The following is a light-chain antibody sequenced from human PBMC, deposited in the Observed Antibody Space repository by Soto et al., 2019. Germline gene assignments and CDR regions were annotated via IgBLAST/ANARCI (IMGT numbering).Light chain of an antibody. J-gene: IGKJ4*01. CDR1: QSISTY. CDR2: AAS. V-gene: IGKV1-39*01. CDR3: QQSYSSPPLT. Sequence: DIPMTQSPSSLSVSVGDRVTLTCRASQSISTYLNWYQQIPGKAPKLLIYAASSLQRGVPSRFSGSGSGTDFTLTISSLHPEDFATYYCQQSYSSPPLTFGGGTKVEIK.